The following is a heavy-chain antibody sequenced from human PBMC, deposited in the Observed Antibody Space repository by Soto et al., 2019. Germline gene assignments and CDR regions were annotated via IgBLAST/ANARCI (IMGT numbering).Heavy chain of an antibody. CDR2: ISYDGSNK. CDR3: ARDKNIWFGNEYFDY. Sequence: PGGSLRLSCAASGFTFSSYGMHWVRQAPGKGLEWVAVISYDGSNKYYADSVKGRFTISRDNSKNTLYLQMNSLRAEDTAVYYCARDKNIWFGNEYFDYWGQGTLVTVSS. CDR1: GFTFSSYG. D-gene: IGHD3-10*01. J-gene: IGHJ4*02. V-gene: IGHV3-30*03.